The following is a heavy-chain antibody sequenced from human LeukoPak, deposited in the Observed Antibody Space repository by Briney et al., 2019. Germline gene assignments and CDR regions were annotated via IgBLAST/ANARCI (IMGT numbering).Heavy chain of an antibody. D-gene: IGHD1-26*01. CDR1: GFTFTSSA. CDR3: AASGSYYHRLLDY. Sequence: ASVKVSCKASGFTFTSSAMQWVRQARGQRLEWIGWIVVGSGNTNYAQKFQERVTITRDMSTSTAYMELSGLRSEDTAVYYCAASGSYYHRLLDYWGQGTLVTVSS. V-gene: IGHV1-58*02. CDR2: IVVGSGNT. J-gene: IGHJ4*02.